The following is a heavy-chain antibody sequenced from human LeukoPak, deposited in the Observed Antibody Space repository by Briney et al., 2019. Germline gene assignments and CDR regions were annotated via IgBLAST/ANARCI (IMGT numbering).Heavy chain of an antibody. D-gene: IGHD2-15*01. CDR2: IKQDGNEK. CDR3: ARARYCSGGSCHYFDY. J-gene: IGHJ4*02. V-gene: IGHV3-7*03. CDR1: GFTFSNYW. Sequence: PGGSLSLSCAASGFTFSNYWMSWVRQAPGKGLEWVANIKQDGNEKYYVDSVKGRFSISRDNTKNSLYLQMNSLRAEDTAVYYCARARYCSGGSCHYFDYWGQGTLVTVSS.